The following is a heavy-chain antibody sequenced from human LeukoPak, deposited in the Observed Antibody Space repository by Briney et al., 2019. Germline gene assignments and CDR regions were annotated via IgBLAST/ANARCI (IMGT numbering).Heavy chain of an antibody. D-gene: IGHD2-15*01. J-gene: IGHJ4*02. Sequence: SETLSLTCTVSGGSISSSSYYWGRIRQPPGKGLEWIGSIYYSGSTYYNPSLKSRVTISVDTSKNQFSLKLSSVTAEDTAVYYCAKWGCSGGSCYPFDYWGQGTLVTVSS. CDR3: AKWGCSGGSCYPFDY. CDR2: IYYSGST. CDR1: GGSISSSSYY. V-gene: IGHV4-39*07.